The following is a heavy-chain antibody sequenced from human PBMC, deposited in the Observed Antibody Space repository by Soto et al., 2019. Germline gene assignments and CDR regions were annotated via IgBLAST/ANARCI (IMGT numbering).Heavy chain of an antibody. CDR1: GYTFASYG. CDR2: ISAYNGNT. CDR3: GRSVGLSYGMDV. V-gene: IGHV1-18*01. D-gene: IGHD1-26*01. Sequence: ASVKVSCKASGYTFASYGIIWVRQAPGQGLEWMGWISAYNGNTNYAQKLQGRVTMTTDTSTTTAYMELRSLRSDDTAVYYCGRSVGLSYGMDVWGQGTTVTVSS. J-gene: IGHJ6*02.